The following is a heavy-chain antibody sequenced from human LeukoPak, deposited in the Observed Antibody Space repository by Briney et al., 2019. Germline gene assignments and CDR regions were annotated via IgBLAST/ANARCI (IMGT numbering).Heavy chain of an antibody. D-gene: IGHD5-18*01. CDR1: GGTFSSYT. V-gene: IGHV1-69*02. Sequence: ASVKVSCKASGGTFSSYTISWVRQAPGQGLEWMGRIIPILGIANYAQKFQGRVTTTADKSTSTAYMELSSLRSEDTAVYYCASPRIQLGFDPWGQGTLVTVSS. CDR3: ASPRIQLGFDP. CDR2: IIPILGIA. J-gene: IGHJ5*02.